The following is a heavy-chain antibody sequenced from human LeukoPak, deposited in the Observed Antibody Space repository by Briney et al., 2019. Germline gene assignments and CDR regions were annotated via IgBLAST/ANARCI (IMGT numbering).Heavy chain of an antibody. CDR1: GGSISSSSYY. V-gene: IGHV4-39*01. D-gene: IGHD1-26*01. CDR3: TRQSGSYYPHYFDY. J-gene: IGHJ4*02. Sequence: SETLSLTCTVSGGSISSSSYYWGWIRQPPGKGLEWIGSIYYSGSTYYNLSLKSRVTISVDTSKNQFSLKLSSVTAADTAVYYCTRQSGSYYPHYFDYWGQGTLVTVSS. CDR2: IYYSGST.